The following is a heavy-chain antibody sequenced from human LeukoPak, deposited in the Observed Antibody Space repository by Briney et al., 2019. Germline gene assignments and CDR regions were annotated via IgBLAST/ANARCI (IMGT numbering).Heavy chain of an antibody. Sequence: GGSLRLSCAVSGLSFSRNWMHWVRQAPGKGLVWVSRISGDGSSTNYAGSVKGRFTISRDNVKNTLYLQMNSLRAEDTAVYYCARLILDHQQTFDYWGQGTLVTVSS. V-gene: IGHV3-74*01. D-gene: IGHD2-21*01. CDR1: GLSFSRNW. J-gene: IGHJ4*02. CDR2: ISGDGSST. CDR3: ARLILDHQQTFDY.